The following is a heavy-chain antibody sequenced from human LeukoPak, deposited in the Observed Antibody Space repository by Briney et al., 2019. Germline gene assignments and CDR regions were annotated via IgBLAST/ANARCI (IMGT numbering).Heavy chain of an antibody. CDR2: INPNSGGT. CDR3: ARAAGGGYDYFDY. V-gene: IGHV1-2*04. D-gene: IGHD3-16*01. CDR1: GYTFTGYY. Sequence: ASVKVSCKASGYTFTGYYMHWVRQAPGQGLEWMGWINPNSGGTNYAQKFQGWVTMTRDTSISTAYMELSRLRSDGTAVYYCARAAGGGYDYFDYWGQGTLVTVSS. J-gene: IGHJ4*02.